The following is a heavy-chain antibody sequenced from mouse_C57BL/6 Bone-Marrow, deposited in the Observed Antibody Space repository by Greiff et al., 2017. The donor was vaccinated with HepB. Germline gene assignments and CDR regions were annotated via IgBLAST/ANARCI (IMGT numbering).Heavy chain of an antibody. Sequence: VQLQQSGAELVKPGASVKLSCKASGYTFTSYWMHWVKQRPGQGLEWIGMIHPNSGSTNYNEKFKSKATLTVDKSSSTAYMQLSSLTSEDSAVYYDARANGYCRYYVDYGGQGTTLTVSS. V-gene: IGHV1-64*01. J-gene: IGHJ2*01. CDR2: IHPNSGST. D-gene: IGHD2-3*01. CDR1: GYTFTSYW. CDR3: ARANGYCRYYVDY.